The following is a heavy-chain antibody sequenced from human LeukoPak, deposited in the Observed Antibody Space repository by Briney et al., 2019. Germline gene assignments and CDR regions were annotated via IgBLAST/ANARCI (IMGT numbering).Heavy chain of an antibody. D-gene: IGHD6-13*01. Sequence: GGSLRLSCAASGFSVSSNYMTWVRQAPGKGLEGVSVIYSGGYTYYADSVKGRFTISRHNSENTLYLQMNSLRAEDTAVYYCARVIVAPGTLWFEPWGQGTLVTVSS. CDR3: ARVIVAPGTLWFEP. V-gene: IGHV3-53*04. CDR2: IYSGGYT. J-gene: IGHJ5*02. CDR1: GFSVSSNY.